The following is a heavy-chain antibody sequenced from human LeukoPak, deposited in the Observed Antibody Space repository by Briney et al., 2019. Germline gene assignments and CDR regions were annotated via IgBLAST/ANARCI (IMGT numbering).Heavy chain of an antibody. D-gene: IGHD3-10*01. V-gene: IGHV3-7*04. CDR2: IHQDGNEK. J-gene: IGHJ4*02. CDR3: ARGDEXXGDY. Sequence: GSLRLSCAAAGFTFSTYWMSWVRQAPGKGLEWVANIHQDGNEKYHVDSVKGRFTISRDNAKNSLYLKMNILRAEDTAVYYCARGDEXXGDYWGQGTLVTVSS. CDR1: GFTFSTYW.